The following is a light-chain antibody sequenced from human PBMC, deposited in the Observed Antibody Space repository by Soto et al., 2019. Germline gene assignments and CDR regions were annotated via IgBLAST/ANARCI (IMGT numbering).Light chain of an antibody. J-gene: IGKJ2*01. CDR3: QQSYTNPPEYT. CDR2: AAS. Sequence: DIQMTQSPSSLSASVGDRVTITCRASQSISTYLTWYQQKPGKAPKLLIYAASNLQSGVPSRFSGSGSATYFTLTISSLQPEYFATYYCQQSYTNPPEYTFGQGTKLEIK. V-gene: IGKV1-39*01. CDR1: QSISTY.